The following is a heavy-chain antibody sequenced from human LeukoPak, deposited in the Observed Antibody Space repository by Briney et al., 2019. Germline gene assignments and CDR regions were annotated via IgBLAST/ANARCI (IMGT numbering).Heavy chain of an antibody. CDR1: GYSFTSYW. CDR2: IYPGDSDT. CDR3: ARPEGYSSPAGTFQH. V-gene: IGHV5-51*01. J-gene: IGHJ1*01. Sequence: KPGESLKISCKGSGYSFTSYWIGWVRQMPGKGLEWMGIIYPGDSDTRYSPSFQGQVTISADKSISTAYLQWSSLKASDTAMYYCARPEGYSSPAGTFQHWGQGTLVTVSS. D-gene: IGHD6-13*01.